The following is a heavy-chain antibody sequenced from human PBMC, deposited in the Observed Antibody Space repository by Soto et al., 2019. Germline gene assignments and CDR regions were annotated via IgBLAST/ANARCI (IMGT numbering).Heavy chain of an antibody. V-gene: IGHV1-69*05. CDR1: GGTFSSYA. CDR3: VWFGELLGIIDY. Sequence: QVQLVQSGAEVKKPGSSVKVSCKASGGTFSSYAISWVRQAPGQGLEWMGGIIPIFGTANYAQKFQGRVTITTDESTSTAYMELSSLRSEDTAVYYCVWFGELLGIIDYWGQGTLVTVSS. CDR2: IIPIFGTA. J-gene: IGHJ4*02. D-gene: IGHD3-10*01.